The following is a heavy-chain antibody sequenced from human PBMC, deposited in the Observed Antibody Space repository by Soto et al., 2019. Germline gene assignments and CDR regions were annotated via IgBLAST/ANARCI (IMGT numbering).Heavy chain of an antibody. CDR1: GYTFTSYG. CDR2: ISAYNGNT. V-gene: IGHV1-18*01. CDR3: ARTGDGYNLRLPFWPLTY. J-gene: IGHJ4*02. D-gene: IGHD2-21*01. Sequence: QVQLVQSGAEVKKPGASVKVSCKASGYTFTSYGISWVRQAPGQGLEWMGWISAYNGNTNYAQKLQGRVTMTTDTSTSTGYMELRSLRSDDTAVYYCARTGDGYNLRLPFWPLTYWGQGTLVTVSS.